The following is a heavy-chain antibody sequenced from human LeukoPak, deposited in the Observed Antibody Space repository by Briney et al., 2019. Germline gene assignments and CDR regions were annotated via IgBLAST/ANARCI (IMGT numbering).Heavy chain of an antibody. D-gene: IGHD5-18*01. V-gene: IGHV1-2*02. CDR2: INPSSGGT. CDR3: ARVLRHNNYASDAFDI. CDR1: GYTFTLHY. Sequence: GASVKVSCKASGYTFTLHYIHWVRQAPGQGLEWVGWINPSSGGTNFARKFQGRVTLTRDTSINTAYMDLNRLRSDDTAVYYCARVLRHNNYASDAFDIWGQGTMVTVSS. J-gene: IGHJ3*02.